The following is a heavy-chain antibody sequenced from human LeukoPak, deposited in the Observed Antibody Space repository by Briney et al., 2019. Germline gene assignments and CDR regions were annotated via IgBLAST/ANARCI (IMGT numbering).Heavy chain of an antibody. D-gene: IGHD2-15*01. J-gene: IGHJ1*01. Sequence: PSETLSLTCTVSGGSISSYYWSWIRQPPGKGLEWIGYIYYSGSTNYNPSLNSRVTISVDTSKNQFSLKLSSVTAADTAVYYCAREGYCSGGSCYSGYFQHWGQGTLVTVSS. V-gene: IGHV4-59*01. CDR3: AREGYCSGGSCYSGYFQH. CDR2: IYYSGST. CDR1: GGSISSYY.